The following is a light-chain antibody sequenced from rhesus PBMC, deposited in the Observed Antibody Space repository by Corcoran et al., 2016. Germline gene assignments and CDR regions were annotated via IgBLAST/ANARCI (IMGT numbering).Light chain of an antibody. Sequence: QSARTQPPSVSKSLGQSVTISCTGTSSDIGGYNDVSWYQQHPGTAPRLLIYDVSKRPSGVSDRFSGSKSGNTASLTISGLQAEDEADYYCCSYRSGSTFYIFGAGTRLTVL. J-gene: IGLJ1*01. CDR2: DVS. CDR3: CSYRSGSTFYI. CDR1: SSDIGGYND. V-gene: IGLV2S9*01.